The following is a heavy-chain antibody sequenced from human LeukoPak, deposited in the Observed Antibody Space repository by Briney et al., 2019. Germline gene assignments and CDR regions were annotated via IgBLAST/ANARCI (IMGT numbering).Heavy chain of an antibody. J-gene: IGHJ5*02. CDR1: GFTLSYYW. V-gene: IGHV3-7*04. D-gene: IGHD1-7*01. CDR3: ARGTNSAFDP. CDR2: IEEDGNDK. Sequence: GGSLRLSCAASGFTLSYYWMNWARQAPGQGLEWVANIEEDGNDKYYGDSVKGRFTISRDNAKNSLYLQMNSLRAEDTAVYYCARGTNSAFDPWGQGTLVTVSS.